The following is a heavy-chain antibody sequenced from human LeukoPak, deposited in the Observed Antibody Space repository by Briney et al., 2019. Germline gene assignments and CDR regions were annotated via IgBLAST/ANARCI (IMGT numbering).Heavy chain of an antibody. CDR3: ARRLQWRHVCDY. CDR2: IYYSGST. J-gene: IGHJ4*02. CDR1: GDSLSTYY. Sequence: SEPLSLTCTVSGDSLSTYYWSWIRQPPGKGLEWIGYIYYSGSTNYNPSLKSRVTISVDTSRNQFSLKLSSVTAADTAVYYCARRLQWRHVCDYWGQGTLVTVSS. D-gene: IGHD5-24*01. V-gene: IGHV4-59*08.